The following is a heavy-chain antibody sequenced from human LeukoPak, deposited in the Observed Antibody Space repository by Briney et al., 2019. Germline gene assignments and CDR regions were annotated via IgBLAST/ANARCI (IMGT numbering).Heavy chain of an antibody. CDR1: GFTFSSYA. CDR2: ISYDGSNK. Sequence: PGGSLRLSCAASGFTFSSYAMHWVRQAPGKGLEWVAVISYDGSNKYYADSVKGRFTISRDNSKNTLYLQMNSLRAEDTAVYYCAREAPFRRSFDYWGQGTLVTVSS. CDR3: AREAPFRRSFDY. V-gene: IGHV3-30-3*01. J-gene: IGHJ4*02.